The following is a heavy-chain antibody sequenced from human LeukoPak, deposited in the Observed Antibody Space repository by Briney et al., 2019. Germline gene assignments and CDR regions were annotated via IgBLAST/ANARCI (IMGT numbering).Heavy chain of an antibody. CDR3: ATKIAAAGYNWFDP. J-gene: IGHJ5*02. CDR2: IYYSGST. D-gene: IGHD6-13*01. CDR1: GGSISSSGYY. Sequence: SETLSLTCTVSGGSISSSGYYWGWIRQPPGKGLEWIGSIYYSGSTYYNPSLKSRVTISVDTSKNQFSLKLSSVTAADTAVYYCATKIAAAGYNWFDPWGQGTLVTVSS. V-gene: IGHV4-39*07.